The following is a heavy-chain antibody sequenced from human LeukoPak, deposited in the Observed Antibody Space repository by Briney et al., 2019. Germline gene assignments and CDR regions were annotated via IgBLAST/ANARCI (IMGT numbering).Heavy chain of an antibody. CDR1: GGSISSYY. D-gene: IGHD3-10*01. V-gene: IGHV4-59*01. Sequence: PSETLSLTCTVSGGSISSYYWSWIRQPPGKGPEWIGYIYYSGSTNYNPSLKSRVTISVDTSKNQFSLKLSSVTAADTAVYYCARGPPGGQFDPWGQGTLVTVSS. CDR3: ARGPPGGQFDP. CDR2: IYYSGST. J-gene: IGHJ5*02.